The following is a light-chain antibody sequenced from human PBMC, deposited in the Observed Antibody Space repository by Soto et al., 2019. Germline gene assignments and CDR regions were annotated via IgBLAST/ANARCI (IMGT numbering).Light chain of an antibody. J-gene: IGKJ2*01. CDR1: QNVRSW. Sequence: DIQLTQSTSILSASVGDRVTITCRASQNVRSWLAWYQQKPGKAPKLLIFYASKLESGVPSRFSGSGSGTEYTLTISSLQPEDFATYYCQQYNSHSLYSFGQGTKLEIK. V-gene: IGKV1-5*01. CDR3: QQYNSHSLYS. CDR2: YAS.